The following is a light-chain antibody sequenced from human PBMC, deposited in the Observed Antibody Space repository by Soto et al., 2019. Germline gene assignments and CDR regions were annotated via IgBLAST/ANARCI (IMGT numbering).Light chain of an antibody. Sequence: DIVMTQSPDSLAVSLGERATIKCESSQAVLFSTNNKNYLAWYQQRPGQPPKXXXSWASIRESGVPDRFSGSGSGTHGTLAIDSLKHEDGAIYYCQQYYDAPRTFGQGTKVDIK. V-gene: IGKV4-1*01. J-gene: IGKJ1*01. CDR3: QQYYDAPRT. CDR2: WAS. CDR1: QAVLFSTNNKNY.